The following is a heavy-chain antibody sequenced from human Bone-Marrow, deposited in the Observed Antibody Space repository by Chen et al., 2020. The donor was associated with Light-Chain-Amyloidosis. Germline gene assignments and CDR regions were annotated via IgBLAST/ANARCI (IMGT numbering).Heavy chain of an antibody. CDR3: VRDGTPTAVSRYFDY. D-gene: IGHD2-21*02. Sequence: EVQLVESGGEVVQPGGSLRLSCAAAGVYFSNYWMHWVRQAPGKGLVWVSRIHSEGTSTAYAESVKGRFTISRDNAKNTVYLQMNSLRVEDTAMYFCVRDGTPTAVSRYFDYWGQGTPVTVSS. J-gene: IGHJ4*02. CDR1: GVYFSNYW. V-gene: IGHV3-74*01. CDR2: IHSEGTST.